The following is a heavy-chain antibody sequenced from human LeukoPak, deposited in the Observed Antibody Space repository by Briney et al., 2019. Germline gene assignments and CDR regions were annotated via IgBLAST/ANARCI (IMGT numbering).Heavy chain of an antibody. V-gene: IGHV3-48*03. CDR1: GFTFSSYA. D-gene: IGHD4-23*01. Sequence: GGSLRLSCAASGFTFSSYAMSWVRQAPGKGLEWVSYISSSGSTIYYADSVKGRFTISRDNAKNSLYLQMNSLRAEDTAVYYCAREYDYGGNGIYWGQGTLVTVSS. CDR3: AREYDYGGNGIY. J-gene: IGHJ4*02. CDR2: ISSSGSTI.